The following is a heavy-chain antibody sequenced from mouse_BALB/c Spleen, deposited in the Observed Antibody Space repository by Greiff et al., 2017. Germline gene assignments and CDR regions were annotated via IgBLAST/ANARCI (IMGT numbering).Heavy chain of an antibody. D-gene: IGHD2-1*01. V-gene: IGHV1-14*01. J-gene: IGHJ4*01. CDR1: GYTFTSYV. CDR2: INPYNDGT. Sequence: VQLQQSGPELVKPGASVKMSCKASGYTFTSYVMHWVKQTPGQGLEWIGYINPYNDGTKYNEKFKGKATLTSDKSSSTAYMELSSLTSEDSAVYYCAREGVYYGNSHAMDYWGQGTSVTVSS. CDR3: AREGVYYGNSHAMDY.